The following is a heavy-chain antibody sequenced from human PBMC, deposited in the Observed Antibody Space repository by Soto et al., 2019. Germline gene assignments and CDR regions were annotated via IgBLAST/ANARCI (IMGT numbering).Heavy chain of an antibody. CDR3: ARDQGYYYGSGIQYGMDV. CDR1: GDSVSSNSAA. D-gene: IGHD3-10*01. CDR2: TYYRSKWYN. Sequence: SQTLSLTCAISGDSVSSNSAAWNWIRQSPSRGLEWLGRTYYRSKWYNDYAVSVKSRITINPDTSKNQFSLQLNSVTPEDTAVYYCARDQGYYYGSGIQYGMDVWGQGTTVTVSS. J-gene: IGHJ6*02. V-gene: IGHV6-1*01.